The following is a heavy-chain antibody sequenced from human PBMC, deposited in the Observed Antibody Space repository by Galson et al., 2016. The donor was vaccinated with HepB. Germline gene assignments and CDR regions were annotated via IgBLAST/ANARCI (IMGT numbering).Heavy chain of an antibody. Sequence: SLRLSCAASGFTFSSYGMHWVRQAPGKGLEWVALISYDGNNKYYADSVKGRFTISSDNSKSTLYLQMNSLRAEDTAVYYCANQEKRMTTVRGVVMDYYYAMDVWGQGSTVTVSS. D-gene: IGHD3-10*01. J-gene: IGHJ6*02. CDR1: GFTFSSYG. V-gene: IGHV3-30*18. CDR2: ISYDGNNK. CDR3: ANQEKRMTTVRGVVMDYYYAMDV.